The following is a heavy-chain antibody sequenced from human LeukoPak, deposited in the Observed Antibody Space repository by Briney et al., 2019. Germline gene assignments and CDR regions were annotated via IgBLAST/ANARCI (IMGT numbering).Heavy chain of an antibody. CDR3: AINLRGFDY. J-gene: IGHJ4*02. D-gene: IGHD4-17*01. V-gene: IGHV4-38-2*02. CDR1: GYSISSDYY. CDR2: TYHSGST. Sequence: SETLSLTCTVSGYSISSDYYWGWIRQPPGKGLEWIGSTYHSGSTNYNPSLKSRVTISVDKSKNQFSLKLSSVTAADTAVYYCAINLRGFDYWGQGTLVTVSS.